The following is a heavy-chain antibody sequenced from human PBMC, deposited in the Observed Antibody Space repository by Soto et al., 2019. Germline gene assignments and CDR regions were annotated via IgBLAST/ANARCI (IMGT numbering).Heavy chain of an antibody. CDR1: GCTFTRYA. CDR3: ARDNAILDY. V-gene: IGHV1-3*01. J-gene: IGHJ4*02. CDR2: INDXNGNT. Sequence: XSVKVSCKASGCTFTRYAMHWVRQAPGQRLEWMXWINDXNGNTKYSQKXXGRVTITXXKSESTAYMELSSMRSEDTAVYYCARDNAILDYWGQGTLVTVSS. D-gene: IGHD2-8*01.